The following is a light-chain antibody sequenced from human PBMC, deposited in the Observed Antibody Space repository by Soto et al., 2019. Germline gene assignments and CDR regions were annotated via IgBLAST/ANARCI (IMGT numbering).Light chain of an antibody. J-gene: IGKJ1*01. CDR1: ESVSSN. CDR2: GAS. V-gene: IGKV3-15*01. Sequence: PESRDGSPGERATLSCRASESVSSNLAWYQQKPGQAPRLPIYGASTRATGIPARFSGSGSGTEFTLTLSSLQFEAFAVNSCSHSNNWSHSSAQGIKGDIK. CDR3: SHSNNWSHS.